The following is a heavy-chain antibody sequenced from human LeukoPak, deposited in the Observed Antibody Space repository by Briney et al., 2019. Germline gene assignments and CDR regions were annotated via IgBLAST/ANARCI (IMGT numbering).Heavy chain of an antibody. D-gene: IGHD1-26*01. J-gene: IGHJ6*03. Sequence: GRSLRLSCAASGFTFSSHAMHWVRQAPGKGLEWVALMSYDGSYKYYADSVKGRFTISRDNSKNTVFLQMDSLRAEDTAVYYCARGGSGSYYYYYYYMDVWGYGTTATVSS. CDR3: ARGGSGSYYYYYYYMDV. CDR2: MSYDGSYK. V-gene: IGHV3-30*01. CDR1: GFTFSSHA.